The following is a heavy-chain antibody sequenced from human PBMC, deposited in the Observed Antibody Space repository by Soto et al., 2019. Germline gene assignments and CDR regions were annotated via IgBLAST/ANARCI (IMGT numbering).Heavy chain of an antibody. V-gene: IGHV1-18*04. J-gene: IGHJ6*02. CDR1: GYTFSGYS. CDR2: ISGYNGNT. D-gene: IGHD2-21*01. CDR3: VRDVFCGGAPACPDMDV. Sequence: ASVKVSCKASGYTFSGYSITWVRQAPGQGLEWMGRISGYNGNTNYARTLRGRLTLTTDTSTSTAYMELRSLTSDDTAVYYCVRDVFCGGAPACPDMDVWGQGTTVTVSS.